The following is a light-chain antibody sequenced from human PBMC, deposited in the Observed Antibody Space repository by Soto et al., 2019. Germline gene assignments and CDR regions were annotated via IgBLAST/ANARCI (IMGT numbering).Light chain of an antibody. CDR3: QQYSLSPWT. V-gene: IGKV3-20*01. Sequence: EIVLTQSPGTLSLSPGERATLSCRASQSVSSSYLAWYQQKPGQAPRLLIYGASSRATGIPDRFSGSGSGTDFTLTIDRLEPEDLAMYHCQQYSLSPWTFGQGTKVDI. CDR2: GAS. J-gene: IGKJ1*01. CDR1: QSVSSSY.